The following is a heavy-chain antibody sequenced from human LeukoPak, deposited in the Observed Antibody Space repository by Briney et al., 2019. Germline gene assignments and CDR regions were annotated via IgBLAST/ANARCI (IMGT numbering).Heavy chain of an antibody. CDR2: INPSGGST. J-gene: IGHJ4*02. CDR1: GYTFAIYY. CDR3: ARDLAVY. V-gene: IGHV1-46*01. Sequence: ASVMGSSKASGYTFAIYYMHWVRQAPGQGLEWMGIINPSGGSTSYAQKFQCRVTMTRDTSTSTVYMELSSLRSEDTAVYYCARDLAVYWGQGTLVTVSS.